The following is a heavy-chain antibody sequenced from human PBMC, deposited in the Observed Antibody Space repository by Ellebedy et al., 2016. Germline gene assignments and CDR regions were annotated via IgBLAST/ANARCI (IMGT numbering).Heavy chain of an antibody. CDR2: SSNT. CDR1: GYTFLNYD. D-gene: IGHD4-17*01. V-gene: IGHV1-18*01. CDR3: ARDRDYGSFDY. Sequence: ASVKVSXXASGYTFLNYDISWLRQAPGQGLEWMGGSSNTDYAQKFQGRVTMTTDTSTSTAYMELRSLRSDDTAVYYCARDRDYGSFDYWGQGTLVTVSS. J-gene: IGHJ4*02.